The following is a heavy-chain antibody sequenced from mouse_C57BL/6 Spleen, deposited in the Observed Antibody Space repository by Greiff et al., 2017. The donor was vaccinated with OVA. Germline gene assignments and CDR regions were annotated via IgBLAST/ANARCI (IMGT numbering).Heavy chain of an antibody. J-gene: IGHJ3*01. V-gene: IGHV1-52*01. Sequence: QVQLQQPGAELVRPGSSVKLSCKASGYTFTSYWMPLVPPSPLPFLDWIGNIDPSDSKTHYNQKFKDKATLTVDKSSSTAYMQLSSLTSEDSAVYYCARGDACFAYWGPGTLVTVSA. CDR3: ARGDACFAY. D-gene: IGHD3-3*01. CDR2: IDPSDSKT. CDR1: GYTFTSYW.